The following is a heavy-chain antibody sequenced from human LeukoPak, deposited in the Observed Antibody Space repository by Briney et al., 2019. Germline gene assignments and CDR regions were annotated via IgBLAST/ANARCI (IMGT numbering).Heavy chain of an antibody. D-gene: IGHD2-8*01. CDR3: AKDVCTSPRCLLYFDS. Sequence: GGSLRLSCTTSGFAFCNYAMNWVRQAPGKGPEWVSGISGFNTYYADSVKGRFTIFRDNSKNVLYLQMDRLRAEDTAVYSCAKDVCTSPRCLLYFDSWGQGTLVTVSS. V-gene: IGHV3-23*01. CDR1: GFAFCNYA. CDR2: ISGFNT. J-gene: IGHJ4*02.